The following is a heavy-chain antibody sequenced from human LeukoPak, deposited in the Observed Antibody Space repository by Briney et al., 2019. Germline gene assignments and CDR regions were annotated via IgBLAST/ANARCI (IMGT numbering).Heavy chain of an antibody. CDR1: ESLNGYA. CDR2: ISSSGSCM. D-gene: IGHD3-16*01. V-gene: IGHV3-23*01. Sequence: PGGSLRLSCSASESLNGYAMSWAGHAPRMGLEWVASISSSGSCMYYADSVKGRFIISRDNAKKSLSLEMNSLTSHDTAIYYCACCEHGVWADNYYMDVWGTGTTVIVSS. CDR3: ACCEHGVWADNYYMDV. J-gene: IGHJ6*03.